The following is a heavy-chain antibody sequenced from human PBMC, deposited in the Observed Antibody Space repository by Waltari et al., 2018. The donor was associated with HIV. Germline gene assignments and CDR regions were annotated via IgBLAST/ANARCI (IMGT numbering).Heavy chain of an antibody. CDR2: IYYSGST. J-gene: IGHJ6*02. D-gene: IGHD4-4*01. Sequence: QLQLQESGPGLVKPSETLSLTCTVAGGSISSSSYYWGWIRQPPGKGLEWIGSIYYSGSTYYNPSLKSRVTISVDTSKNQFSLKLSSVTAADTAVYYCASHEDSNSYYYYYYGMDVWGQGTTVTVSS. V-gene: IGHV4-39*01. CDR3: ASHEDSNSYYYYYYGMDV. CDR1: GGSISSSSYY.